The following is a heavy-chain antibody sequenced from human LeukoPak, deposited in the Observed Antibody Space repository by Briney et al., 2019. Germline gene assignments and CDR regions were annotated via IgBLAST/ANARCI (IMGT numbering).Heavy chain of an antibody. CDR1: GGSFSGYY. J-gene: IGHJ4*02. CDR2: IDHSGST. D-gene: IGHD6-19*01. CDR3: ARYGPRGYSRGWYIGSYFDY. V-gene: IGHV4-34*01. Sequence: SETLSLTCAVYGGSFSGYYWSWIRQPPGKGLEWIGEIDHSGSTNYNPSLKSRVTISVDTSKNQFSLKLSSVTAADTAVYYRARYGPRGYSRGWYIGSYFDYWGQGTLVTVSS.